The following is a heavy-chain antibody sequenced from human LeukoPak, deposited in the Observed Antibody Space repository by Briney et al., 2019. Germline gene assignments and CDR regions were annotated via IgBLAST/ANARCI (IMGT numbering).Heavy chain of an antibody. CDR2: ISSSSSTI. V-gene: IGHV3-48*01. J-gene: IGHJ6*03. CDR1: GFTFSSYS. CDR3: AKASDSSSLDYYYYYMDV. D-gene: IGHD6-6*01. Sequence: GGSLRLSCAASGFTFSSYSMNWVRQAPGKGLEWVSYISSSSSTIYYADSVKGRFTISRDNSKNTLYLQMNSLRAEDTAVYYCAKASDSSSLDYYYYYMDVWGKGTTVTVSS.